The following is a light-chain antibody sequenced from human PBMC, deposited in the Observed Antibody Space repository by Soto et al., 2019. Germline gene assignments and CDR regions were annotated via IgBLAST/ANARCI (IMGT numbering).Light chain of an antibody. CDR3: CSYAGITTYYV. J-gene: IGLJ1*01. CDR1: SCDVGSYNL. CDR2: GGT. V-gene: IGLV2-23*01. Sequence: QTVLTQPASESGSPGQSITISCTGTSCDVGSYNLVSWYQQHPGEAPKLMIYGGTKRPSGVSNRFSGSKSGNTASLTISGLQAEDEADYYCCSYAGITTYYVFGTGTKVTVL.